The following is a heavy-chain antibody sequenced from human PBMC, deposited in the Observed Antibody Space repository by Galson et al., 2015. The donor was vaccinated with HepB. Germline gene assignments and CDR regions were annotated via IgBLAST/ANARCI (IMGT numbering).Heavy chain of an antibody. CDR2: ISYDGSNK. V-gene: IGHV3-30*18. D-gene: IGHD3-10*01. J-gene: IGHJ6*03. Sequence: SLRLSCAASGFTFSSYGMHWVRQAPGKGLEWVAVISYDGSNKYYADSVKGRFTISRDNSKNTLYLQMNSLRAEDTAVYYCAKDLRLWFGEGKWYYYYMDVWGKGTTVTVSS. CDR3: AKDLRLWFGEGKWYYYYMDV. CDR1: GFTFSSYG.